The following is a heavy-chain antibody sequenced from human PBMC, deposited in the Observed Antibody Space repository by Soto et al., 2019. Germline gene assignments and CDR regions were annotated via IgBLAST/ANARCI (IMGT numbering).Heavy chain of an antibody. CDR3: ATSYGSGSAHFDY. Sequence: QVQLVQSGAEVKKPGSSVKVSCTASGGTFNSYTIHWVRQVPGQGLEWVGRVNPIVGMSNSAQKFQGRVTITADKSTSKAYMDLTSLKSEDTAVYYCATSYGSGSAHFDYWGQGTLVTVSS. CDR1: GGTFNSYT. J-gene: IGHJ4*02. CDR2: VNPIVGMS. V-gene: IGHV1-69*02. D-gene: IGHD3-10*01.